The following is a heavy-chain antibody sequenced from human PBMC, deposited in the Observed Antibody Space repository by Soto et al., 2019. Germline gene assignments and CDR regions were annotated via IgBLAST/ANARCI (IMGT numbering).Heavy chain of an antibody. V-gene: IGHV3-30-3*01. D-gene: IGHD3-9*01. CDR1: GFTFSRYA. Sequence: GGSLRLSCAASGFTFSRYAIHWVRQAPGKGLEWVTVMSHDGNQKHYADSVKGRFTVSRDDSENTVFLQMTSLRPEDTATYYCAKDRYFDSYYLDSWGQGTLVTVSS. CDR3: AKDRYFDSYYLDS. CDR2: MSHDGNQK. J-gene: IGHJ4*02.